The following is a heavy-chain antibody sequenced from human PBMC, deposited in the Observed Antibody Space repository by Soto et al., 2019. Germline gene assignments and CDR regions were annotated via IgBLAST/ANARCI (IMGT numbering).Heavy chain of an antibody. CDR2: IKSKTDGGTT. Sequence: GGSLRLSCAASGFTFSNAWMSWVRQAPGKGLEWVGRIKSKTDGGTTDYAAPVKGGFTISRDDSKNTLYLQMNSLKTEDTAVYYCTTDRGFLEWLSLYYYYYMDVWGKGTTVTVSS. CDR1: GFTFSNAW. D-gene: IGHD3-3*01. V-gene: IGHV3-15*01. CDR3: TTDRGFLEWLSLYYYYYMDV. J-gene: IGHJ6*03.